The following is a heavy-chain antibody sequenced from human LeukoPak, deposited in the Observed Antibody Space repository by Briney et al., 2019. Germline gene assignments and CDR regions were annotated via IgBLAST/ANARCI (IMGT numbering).Heavy chain of an antibody. J-gene: IGHJ4*02. V-gene: IGHV5-51*01. D-gene: IGHD5-24*01. CDR3: ARHATRDGVC. CDR1: GYSFTNYW. CDR2: IYPSDSDT. Sequence: GESLKISCKGSGYSFTNYWIGWVRQMPGKGLEWMGIIYPSDSDTRYSPSFQGQVTISADKSISTAYLQWSSLKASDTAIYYCARHATRDGVCWGQGTLVTVSS.